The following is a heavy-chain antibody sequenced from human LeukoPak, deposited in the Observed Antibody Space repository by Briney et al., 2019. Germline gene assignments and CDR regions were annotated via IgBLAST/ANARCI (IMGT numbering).Heavy chain of an antibody. V-gene: IGHV3-7*01. CDR2: IKDDGSEK. D-gene: IGHD2-8*01. J-gene: IGHJ4*02. Sequence: GGSLRLSCSVSGFSFSNHWMNWVRQAPGKGLEWVANIKDDGSEKYYGEFVKGRFTISRDNAKNSLYLQMSSLRAEDTAVYYCASGVLPHDYWGQGTLVTVSS. CDR1: GFSFSNHW. CDR3: ASGVLPHDY.